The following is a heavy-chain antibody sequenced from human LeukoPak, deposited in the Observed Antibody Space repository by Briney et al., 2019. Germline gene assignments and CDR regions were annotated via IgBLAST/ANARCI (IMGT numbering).Heavy chain of an antibody. V-gene: IGHV3-23*01. Sequence: GGSLRLSCAASGFTFSNYAMRWVRQAPGKGLEWVSAISGSGGSTYYADSVKGRFTISRDNSKNTLYLQMNSLRAEDTAVYYCAKVVAYDSSGYHDAFDIWGQGTMVTVSS. D-gene: IGHD3-22*01. CDR1: GFTFSNYA. CDR2: ISGSGGST. J-gene: IGHJ3*02. CDR3: AKVVAYDSSGYHDAFDI.